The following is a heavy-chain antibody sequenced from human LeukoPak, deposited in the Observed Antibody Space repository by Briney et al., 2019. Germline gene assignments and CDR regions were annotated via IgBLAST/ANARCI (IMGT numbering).Heavy chain of an antibody. CDR1: GGSISSYY. D-gene: IGHD3-22*01. CDR3: ARQGFYYDSSGYPWAFDI. CDR2: IYTSGST. J-gene: IGHJ3*02. V-gene: IGHV4-4*09. Sequence: SETLSLTCTVSGGSISSYYWSWIRQPPGKGLEWIGYIYTSGSTNYNPFLKSRVTISVDTSKNQFSLKLSSVTAADTAVYYCARQGFYYDSSGYPWAFDIWGQGTMVTVSS.